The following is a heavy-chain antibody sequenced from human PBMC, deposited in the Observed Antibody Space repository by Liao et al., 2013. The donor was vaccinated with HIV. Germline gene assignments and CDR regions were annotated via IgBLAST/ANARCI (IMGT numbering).Heavy chain of an antibody. Sequence: QVQLQESGPGLVKPSQTLSLTCTVSGGSISSGSYYWSWIRQPAGKGLEWIGRIYTSGSTNYSPALKSRVTMSSDTSKNQLSLKLTSVTAADTAVYYCARGSLRHTGSYVSVYFDSWGQGTLVTVSS. D-gene: IGHD1-26*01. V-gene: IGHV4-61*02. CDR1: GGSISSGSYY. CDR2: IYTSGST. J-gene: IGHJ4*02. CDR3: ARGSLRHTGSYVSVYFDS.